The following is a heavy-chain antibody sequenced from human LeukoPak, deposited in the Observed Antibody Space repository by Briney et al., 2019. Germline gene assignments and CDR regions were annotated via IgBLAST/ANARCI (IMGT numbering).Heavy chain of an antibody. V-gene: IGHV3-33*07. J-gene: IGHJ4*02. CDR3: ARRFDI. Sequence: GGSLRLSCAASGFTFSSYGIYWVRQAPGKGLQWVAFIRYDGSNKYYADSVKGRFTISRDNAKNSLYLQMNSLRAEDTAVYYCARRFDIWGQGTLVTVSS. CDR2: IRYDGSNK. CDR1: GFTFSSYG.